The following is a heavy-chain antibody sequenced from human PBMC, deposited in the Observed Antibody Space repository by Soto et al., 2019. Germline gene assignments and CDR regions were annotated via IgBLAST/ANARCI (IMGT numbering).Heavy chain of an antibody. D-gene: IGHD4-17*01. V-gene: IGHV1-24*01. Sequence: ASVKVSCKVSGYTLTELSMHWVRQAPGKGLGWLGGFDPEDGETIYAQKFQGRVTMTEDTSTDTAYMELSSLRSEDTAVYYCATDARTTVTTYYYYGMDVWGQGTTVTVSS. J-gene: IGHJ6*02. CDR1: GYTLTELS. CDR3: ATDARTTVTTYYYYGMDV. CDR2: FDPEDGET.